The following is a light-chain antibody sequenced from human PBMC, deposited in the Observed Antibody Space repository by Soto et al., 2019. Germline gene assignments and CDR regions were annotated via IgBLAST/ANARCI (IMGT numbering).Light chain of an antibody. CDR1: HSISTY. Sequence: DIQLTQSPSSLSASVGDRVTITCRASHSISTYLNWYQQKPGKAPSLLIYTTSSLQSGVPSRFSGRGSGTDFTLPIGGLQPADFAIYYCQPSYSSPYTFGLGTKVQTK. CDR3: QPSYSSPYT. J-gene: IGKJ2*01. CDR2: TTS. V-gene: IGKV1-39*01.